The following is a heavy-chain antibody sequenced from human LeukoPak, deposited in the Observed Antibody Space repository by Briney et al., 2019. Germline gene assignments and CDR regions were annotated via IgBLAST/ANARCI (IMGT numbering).Heavy chain of an antibody. CDR1: RFXLSSNY. V-gene: IGHV3-23*01. CDR2: ISGRGDST. J-gene: IGHJ2*01. CDR3: AKAIAAPVWYFDL. D-gene: IGHD6-13*01. Sequence: GGALRLSCAASRFXLSSNYMSWVRPAPGRGLPGVSTISGRGDSTYYADSVKGRFTIPRDNSRNTLYLQMNTLRAEDTAVYYCAKAIAAPVWYFDLWGRGTLVTVSS.